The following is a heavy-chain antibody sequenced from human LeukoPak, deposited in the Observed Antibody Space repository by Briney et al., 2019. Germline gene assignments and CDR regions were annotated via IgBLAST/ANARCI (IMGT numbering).Heavy chain of an antibody. CDR1: GGSFSGYY. Sequence: SETLSLTCAVYGGSFSGYYWSWIRQPPGKGLEWIGEINHSGTTNYNPSLKSRVSISVDTSKNQFSLDLISVTAADTAVYYCARGSRNRRQQFDYWGQGTLVTVSS. J-gene: IGHJ4*02. CDR2: INHSGTT. CDR3: ARGSRNRRQQFDY. D-gene: IGHD1-14*01. V-gene: IGHV4-34*01.